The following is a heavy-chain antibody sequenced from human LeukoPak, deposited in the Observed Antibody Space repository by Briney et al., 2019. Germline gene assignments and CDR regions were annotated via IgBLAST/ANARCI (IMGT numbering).Heavy chain of an antibody. J-gene: IGHJ4*02. CDR3: ARVAYDFDYFDY. CDR1: GGSISSYY. D-gene: IGHD3-3*01. CDR2: IYPSGST. Sequence: PSETLSLTCTVSGGSISSYYWSWIRHPAGKGLEWIGRIYPSGSTSYNPSLKSRVTMSVDMSKNQFSLRLNSVTAADTAVYYCARVAYDFDYFDYWGQGTLVTVSS. V-gene: IGHV4-4*07.